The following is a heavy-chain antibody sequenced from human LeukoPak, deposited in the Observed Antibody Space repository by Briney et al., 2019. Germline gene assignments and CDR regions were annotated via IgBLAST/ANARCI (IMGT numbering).Heavy chain of an antibody. CDR2: INPNSGGT. Sequence: ASVKVSCKASGYTLTGYYMHWARQAPGQGLEWMGWINPNSGGTNYAQKFQGRVTMTRDTSISTAYMELSRLRSDDTAVYYCARYDLARDAFDIWGQGTMVTVSS. CDR3: ARYDLARDAFDI. D-gene: IGHD1-1*01. V-gene: IGHV1-2*02. CDR1: GYTLTGYY. J-gene: IGHJ3*02.